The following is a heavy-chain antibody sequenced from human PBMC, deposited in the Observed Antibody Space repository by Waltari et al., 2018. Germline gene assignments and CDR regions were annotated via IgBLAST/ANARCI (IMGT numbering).Heavy chain of an antibody. Sequence: QVQLQESGPGLVKPSETLSLTCAVSGYSISSGYYWGWIRQPPGKGLEWIGSIYHSGSTYDNPSLKSRVTISVDTSKNQFSLKLGSVTAADTAVYYCARRAATINPWGQGTLVTVSS. V-gene: IGHV4-38-2*01. CDR1: GYSISSGYY. CDR2: IYHSGST. D-gene: IGHD5-12*01. J-gene: IGHJ4*02. CDR3: ARRAATINP.